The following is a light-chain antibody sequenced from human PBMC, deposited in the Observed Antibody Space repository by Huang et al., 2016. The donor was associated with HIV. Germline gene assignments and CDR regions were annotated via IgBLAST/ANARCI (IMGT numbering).Light chain of an antibody. V-gene: IGKV2-28*01. CDR2: LGS. J-gene: IGKJ5*01. CDR3: MQPLQTPIT. Sequence: DIAMTQSPLSLPVTPGEPASISCRSSQSLLHSNGYNYLDWYLQKPGQSPQLLTYLGSNRASGVPDRFSGSGSGTDFTLKISRVEAEDVGVYYCMQPLQTPITFGQGTRLEIK. CDR1: QSLLHSNGYNY.